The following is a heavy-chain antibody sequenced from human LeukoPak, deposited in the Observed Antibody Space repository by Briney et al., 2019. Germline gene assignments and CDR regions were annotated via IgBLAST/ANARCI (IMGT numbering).Heavy chain of an antibody. CDR2: IYYSGST. D-gene: IGHD1-26*01. CDR1: GASITSYY. Sequence: SETLSLTCTVSGASITSYYWSWIRQPPGKGLEWIGYIYYSGSTTYKPSLKSRVTISVDTSKNQFSLKLSSVTAADTAVYYCARLSVVGATNFDYWGQGTLVTVSS. J-gene: IGHJ4*02. CDR3: ARLSVVGATNFDY. V-gene: IGHV4-59*08.